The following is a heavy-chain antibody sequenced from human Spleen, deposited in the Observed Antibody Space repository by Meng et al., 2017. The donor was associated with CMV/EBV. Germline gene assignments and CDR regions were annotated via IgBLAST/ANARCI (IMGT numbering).Heavy chain of an antibody. J-gene: IGHJ4*02. Sequence: TASGFTFGNYALSWVRHTPGKGLEWVSAISATDGTTYYADFVEGRFTISRDNFMNTLYLQMNSLRVEDTATYYCATIYMWWQVYFDDWGQGTLVTVSS. CDR3: ATIYMWWQVYFDD. V-gene: IGHV3-23*01. CDR2: ISATDGTT. D-gene: IGHD2-21*01. CDR1: GFTFGNYA.